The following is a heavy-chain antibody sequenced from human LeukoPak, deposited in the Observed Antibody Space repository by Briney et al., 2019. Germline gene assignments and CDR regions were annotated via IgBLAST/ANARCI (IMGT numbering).Heavy chain of an antibody. D-gene: IGHD2-2*01. CDR3: ARVPSEPTHYYYYYGMDV. CDR2: IYSGGST. J-gene: IGHJ6*02. Sequence: GGSLRLSCGASGFTFSSYAMSWVRQAPGKGLEWVSVIYSGGSTYYADSVKGRFTISRDNSKNTLYLQMNSLRAEDTAVYYCARVPSEPTHYYYYYGMDVWGQGTTVTVSS. V-gene: IGHV3-66*01. CDR1: GFTFSSYA.